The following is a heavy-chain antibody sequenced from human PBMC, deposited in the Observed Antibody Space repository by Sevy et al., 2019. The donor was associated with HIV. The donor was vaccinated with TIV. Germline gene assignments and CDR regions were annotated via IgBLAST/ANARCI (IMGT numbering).Heavy chain of an antibody. D-gene: IGHD6-13*01. CDR3: ARDLTSSWYRYYYYGMDV. CDR1: GFTFSSYS. V-gene: IGHV3-21*01. CDR2: ISSSSSYI. J-gene: IGHJ6*02. Sequence: GGSLRLSCAASGFTFSSYSMNWVRQAPGKGLEWVSSISSSSSYIYYADSVKGRFTISRDNAKNSLYLKMNSLRAEDTAVYYCARDLTSSWYRYYYYGMDVWGQGTTVTVSS.